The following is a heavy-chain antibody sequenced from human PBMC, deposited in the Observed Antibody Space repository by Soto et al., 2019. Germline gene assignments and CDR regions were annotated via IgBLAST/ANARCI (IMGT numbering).Heavy chain of an antibody. CDR3: ARGANSYGFSLDY. D-gene: IGHD5-18*01. V-gene: IGHV4-31*03. CDR2: IYDSGTT. CDR1: GGSIRSGRYY. J-gene: IGHJ4*02. Sequence: SDTESLTCTVSGGSIRSGRYYWSWKYQHPGKGLEWIGYIYDSGTTYNNPSLKSRVTISVDTSKNQFSLKLSSLTAADPAVYYCARGANSYGFSLDYWRQRTLVTVSS.